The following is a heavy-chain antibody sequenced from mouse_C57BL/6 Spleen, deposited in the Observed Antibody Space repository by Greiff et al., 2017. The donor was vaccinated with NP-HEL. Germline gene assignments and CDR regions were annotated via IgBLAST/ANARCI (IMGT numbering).Heavy chain of an antibody. CDR2: INPNNGGT. Sequence: EVQLQQSGPELVKPGASVKISCKASGYTFTDYYMNWVKQSHGKSLEWIGDINPNNGGTSYNQKFKGKATLTVDKSSSTAYMELRSLTSEDSAVYYCARGTMVTTVVAYWGQGTLVTVSA. CDR1: GYTFTDYY. J-gene: IGHJ3*01. D-gene: IGHD2-2*01. V-gene: IGHV1-26*01. CDR3: ARGTMVTTVVAY.